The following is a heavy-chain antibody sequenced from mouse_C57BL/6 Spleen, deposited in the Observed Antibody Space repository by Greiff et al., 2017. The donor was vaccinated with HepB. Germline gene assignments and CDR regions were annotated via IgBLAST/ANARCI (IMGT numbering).Heavy chain of an antibody. CDR2: IDPSDSYT. CDR1: GYTFTSYW. J-gene: IGHJ4*01. V-gene: IGHV1-69*01. Sequence: QVQLQQPGAELVMPGASVKLSCKASGYTFTSYWMHWVKQRPGQGLEWIGEIDPSDSYTNYNQKFKGKSTLTLDKSSSTAYMQLSSLTSEDSAVYYCARKVYYSNYDAMDYWGQGTSVTVSS. CDR3: ARKVYYSNYDAMDY. D-gene: IGHD2-5*01.